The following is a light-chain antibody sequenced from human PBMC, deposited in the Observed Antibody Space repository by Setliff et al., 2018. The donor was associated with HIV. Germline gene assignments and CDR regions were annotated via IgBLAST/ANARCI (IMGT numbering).Light chain of an antibody. CDR1: SSDVGTYNY. Sequence: QSALAQPRSVSGSPGQSVTLSCTGSSSDVGTYNYVSWYQQYPGKAPKLIIYDVSKRPSGVPDRFSGSKSGDTASLTISGLQSEDEGDYYCCSYAGTYTYIFGSGTKVT. CDR2: DVS. V-gene: IGLV2-11*01. J-gene: IGLJ1*01. CDR3: CSYAGTYTYI.